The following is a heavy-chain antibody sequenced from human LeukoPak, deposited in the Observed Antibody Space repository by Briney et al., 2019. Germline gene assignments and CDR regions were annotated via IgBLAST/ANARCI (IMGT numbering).Heavy chain of an antibody. CDR1: GYTFTSLD. J-gene: IGHJ6*03. CDR3: ARGGRVGSSSYYYYMDV. D-gene: IGHD6-13*01. CDR2: INPNSGGT. Sequence: ASVKVSCKASGYTFTSLDINWVRQAPGQGLEWMGWINPNSGGTNYAQKFQGRVTMTRDTSISTAYMELSRLRSDDTAVYYCARGGRVGSSSYYYYMDVWGKGTTVTVSS. V-gene: IGHV1-2*02.